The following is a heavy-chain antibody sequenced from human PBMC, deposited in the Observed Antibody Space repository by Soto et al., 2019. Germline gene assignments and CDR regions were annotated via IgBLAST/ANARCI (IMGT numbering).Heavy chain of an antibody. CDR3: AIGRYNSPWYYAFDF. CDR2: MNPNSGNT. Sequence: QVQLVQSGAEVKKPGASVKVSCKASGYTFTSYDINWVRQATGQGLEWMGWMNPNSGNTGHAQKFQGRVTMTRYTSISTVYMELSSLRPEDTAVYFCAIGRYNSPWYYAFDFWGQGTLVTVSS. D-gene: IGHD6-6*01. V-gene: IGHV1-8*01. J-gene: IGHJ4*02. CDR1: GYTFTSYD.